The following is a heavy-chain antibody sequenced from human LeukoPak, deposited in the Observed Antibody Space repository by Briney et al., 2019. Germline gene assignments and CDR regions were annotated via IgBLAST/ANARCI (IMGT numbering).Heavy chain of an antibody. CDR1: GGSISSYY. CDR3: ARAYSIDGPFDP. Sequence: SETLSLTCTVSGGSISSYYWSWIRQPPGKGLEWIGYIYYSGSTNYNPSLKSRVIISVDTSKNQFSLKLSSVTAADTAVYYCARAYSIDGPFDPWGQGTLVTVSS. V-gene: IGHV4-59*01. CDR2: IYYSGST. J-gene: IGHJ5*02. D-gene: IGHD3-3*02.